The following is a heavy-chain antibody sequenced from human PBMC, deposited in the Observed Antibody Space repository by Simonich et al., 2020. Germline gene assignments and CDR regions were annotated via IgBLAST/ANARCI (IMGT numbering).Heavy chain of an antibody. J-gene: IGHJ3*02. D-gene: IGHD3-22*01. Sequence: GGGLVQPGGSLRLSCAASGFTFSSYAMSWVRLAPGKGLEWVLAISGSGGSTYHADSVKGRFTISRDNSKNTLYLQMNSLRAEDTAVYYCAKDLGERNTMIVVVIDAFDIWGQGTMVTVSS. CDR3: AKDLGERNTMIVVVIDAFDI. CDR2: ISGSGGST. CDR1: GFTFSSYA. V-gene: IGHV3-23*01.